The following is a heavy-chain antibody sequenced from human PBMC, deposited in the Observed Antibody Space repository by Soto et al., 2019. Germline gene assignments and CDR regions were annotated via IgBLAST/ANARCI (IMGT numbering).Heavy chain of an antibody. CDR2: IYYSGST. CDR3: ASGRGYSGYDFDY. J-gene: IGHJ4*02. V-gene: IGHV4-31*03. D-gene: IGHD5-12*01. Sequence: PSETLSLTCTVSGGSISSGGYYWSWIRQHPGKGLEWIGYIYYSGSTHYNPSLKSRVTISVDTSKNQFSLKLSSVTAADTAVYYCASGRGYSGYDFDYWGQGTLVTVSS. CDR1: GGSISSGGYY.